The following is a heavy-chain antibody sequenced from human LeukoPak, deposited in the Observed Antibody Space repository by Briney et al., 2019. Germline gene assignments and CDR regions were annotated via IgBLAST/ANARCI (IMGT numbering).Heavy chain of an antibody. CDR3: ARARYGGRFDY. CDR1: GGSISSGSYY. CDR2: TYTSGST. D-gene: IGHD4-17*01. Sequence: SETLSLTCTVSGGSISSGSYYWSWIRRPAGKGLEWIGRTYTSGSTNYNPSLKSRVTISVDTSKNQFSLKLSSVTAADTAVYYCARARYGGRFDYWGQGTLVTVSS. J-gene: IGHJ4*02. V-gene: IGHV4-61*02.